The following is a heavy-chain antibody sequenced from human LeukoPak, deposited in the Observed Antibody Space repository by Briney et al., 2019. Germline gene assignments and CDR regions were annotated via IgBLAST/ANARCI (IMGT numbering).Heavy chain of an antibody. Sequence: GGSLRLSCAASGFTFSSYSMNWVRQAPGKGLEWVSSISSSSSYIYYADSVKGRFTISRDNAKNSLYLQMNSLRAEDTVVYYCARDSSSWSFFDYWGQGTLVTVSS. CDR3: ARDSSSWSFFDY. CDR1: GFTFSSYS. D-gene: IGHD6-13*01. CDR2: ISSSSSYI. V-gene: IGHV3-21*01. J-gene: IGHJ4*02.